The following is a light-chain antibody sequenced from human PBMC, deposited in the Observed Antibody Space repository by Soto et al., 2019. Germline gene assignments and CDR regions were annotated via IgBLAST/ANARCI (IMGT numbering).Light chain of an antibody. Sequence: EIVMTQSPATLSVSPGAGATLSCKASQNVYNNLAWYQQRPGQPPRLLIYDASTQATGLSARFSGSGYGTEFTLTISSLQSEDFAVYFCQQCRSWPLTFGRGTKVDIK. V-gene: IGKV3-15*01. CDR1: QNVYNN. J-gene: IGKJ4*01. CDR2: DAS. CDR3: QQCRSWPLT.